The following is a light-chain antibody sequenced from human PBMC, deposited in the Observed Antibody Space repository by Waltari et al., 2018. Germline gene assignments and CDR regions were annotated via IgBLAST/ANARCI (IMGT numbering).Light chain of an antibody. J-gene: IGLJ1*01. Sequence: QSALTQPPSASGSPGQSVTISCTGTSSDVRGYHYVPWYQQHPGKAPKLMIYEVSKRPSGVPDRFSGSKSGNTASLTVSGLQAEDEADYYCSSYAGRNNYVFGTGTEVTVL. CDR2: EVS. V-gene: IGLV2-8*01. CDR1: SSDVRGYHY. CDR3: SSYAGRNNYV.